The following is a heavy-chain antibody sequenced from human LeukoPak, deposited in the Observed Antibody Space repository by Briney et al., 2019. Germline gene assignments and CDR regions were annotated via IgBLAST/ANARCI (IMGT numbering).Heavy chain of an antibody. CDR3: ARGDYYDSYAFDI. J-gene: IGHJ3*02. CDR1: GGSISTYY. V-gene: IGHV4-59*01. Sequence: SETLSLTCTVSGGSISTYYWSWIWQPPGKGLEWIGYIYYIGSTNYNPSLKSRVTISVDTSKNQFSLKLSSVTAADTAVYYCARGDYYDSYAFDIWGQGTMVTVSS. D-gene: IGHD3-10*01. CDR2: IYYIGST.